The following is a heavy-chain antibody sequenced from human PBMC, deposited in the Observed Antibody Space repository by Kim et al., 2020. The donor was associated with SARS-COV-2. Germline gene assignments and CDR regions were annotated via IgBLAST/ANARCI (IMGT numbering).Heavy chain of an antibody. J-gene: IGHJ4*02. CDR3: AKGRIAVAGTPMNY. D-gene: IGHD6-19*01. Sequence: ADARKGRITLSRDNSNNQLYLQMNRLRAEGTAVYYCAKGRIAVAGTPMNYWGQGTLVTVSS. V-gene: IGHV3-30*02.